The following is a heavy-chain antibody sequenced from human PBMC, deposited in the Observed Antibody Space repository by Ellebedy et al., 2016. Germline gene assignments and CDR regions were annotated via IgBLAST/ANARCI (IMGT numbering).Heavy chain of an antibody. CDR2: ISGSTNSI. CDR1: GFTFSHYF. CDR3: ARVRGYTTSWYFDY. V-gene: IGHV3-48*04. D-gene: IGHD5-12*01. Sequence: GESLKISCAGSGFTFSHYFMSWVRQAPGKGLEWVASISGSTNSIYYADSVKGRFTISRDNYKHSLYLQMNSLRAEDTAVYYCARVRGYTTSWYFDYWGQGALVTVSS. J-gene: IGHJ4*02.